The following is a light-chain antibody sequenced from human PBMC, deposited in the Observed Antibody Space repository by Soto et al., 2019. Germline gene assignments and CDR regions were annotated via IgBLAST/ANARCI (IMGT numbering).Light chain of an antibody. CDR2: GNS. V-gene: IGLV1-40*01. CDR1: SSNIGAGYG. J-gene: IGLJ1*01. Sequence: QSVLTQPPSVSGAPGQRVTISCTGSSSNIGAGYGVHWYQQFPGTAPKLLIYGNSNRPSGVPDRFSGSKSGTSVSLAITGLQAEDEADYYCQSYDSSLSGYVFGTGTKVTVL. CDR3: QSYDSSLSGYV.